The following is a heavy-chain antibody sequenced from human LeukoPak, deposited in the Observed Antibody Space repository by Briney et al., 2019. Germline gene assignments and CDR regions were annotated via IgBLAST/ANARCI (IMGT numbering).Heavy chain of an antibody. V-gene: IGHV3-7*01. J-gene: IGHJ4*02. CDR2: INQDGSEK. Sequence: GGSLRLSCAASGFTSSGYWMTWVRQAPGKGLEWVAHINQDGSEKIYVDSVKGRFTISRDNAKNSLYLQMNSLRAEDTAVYYCASRAIYLDHWGQGTLVTVSS. CDR1: GFTSSGYW. CDR3: ASRAIYLDH.